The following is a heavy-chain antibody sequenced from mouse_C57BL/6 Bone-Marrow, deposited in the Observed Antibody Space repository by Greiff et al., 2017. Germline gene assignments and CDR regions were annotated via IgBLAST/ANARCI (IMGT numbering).Heavy chain of an antibody. CDR1: GYTFTSYW. D-gene: IGHD1-1*01. CDR2: IYPGSGST. Sequence: QVQLQQPGAELVKPGASVKMSCKASGYTFTSYWITWVKQRPGQGLEWIGDIYPGSGSTNYNEKFKSKATLTVDTSSSTAYMQLSSLTSEDSAVYYCARSEVTTVVAPIWYAMDYWGQGTSVTVSS. J-gene: IGHJ4*01. CDR3: ARSEVTTVVAPIWYAMDY. V-gene: IGHV1-55*01.